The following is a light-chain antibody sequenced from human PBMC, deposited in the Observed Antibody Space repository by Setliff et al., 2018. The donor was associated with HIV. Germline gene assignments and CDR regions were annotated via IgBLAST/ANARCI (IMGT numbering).Light chain of an antibody. CDR1: SSDVVDYNY. V-gene: IGLV2-14*03. CDR2: AVS. J-gene: IGLJ2*01. CDR3: SSYTSSSTL. Sequence: QSALTQPASVSGSPGQSITISCTGTSSDVVDYNYVSWYQQYPGKAPKRMIYAVSNRPSGVSNRFSGSKSGNTASLTISGLQAEDEADYYCSSYTSSSTLFGGGTKVTVL.